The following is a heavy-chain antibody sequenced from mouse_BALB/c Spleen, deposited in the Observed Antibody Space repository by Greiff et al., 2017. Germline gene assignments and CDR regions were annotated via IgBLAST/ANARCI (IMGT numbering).Heavy chain of an antibody. Sequence: VQLKESGGGLVQPGGSMKLSCVASGFTFSNYWMNWVRQSPEKGLEWVAEIRLKSNNYATHYAESVKGRFTISRDDSKSSVYLQMNNLRAEDTGIYYCTRGLHWDGNYWGQGTTLTVSS. CDR1: GFTFSNYW. CDR2: IRLKSNNYAT. D-gene: IGHD4-1*01. J-gene: IGHJ2*01. V-gene: IGHV6-6*02. CDR3: TRGLHWDGNY.